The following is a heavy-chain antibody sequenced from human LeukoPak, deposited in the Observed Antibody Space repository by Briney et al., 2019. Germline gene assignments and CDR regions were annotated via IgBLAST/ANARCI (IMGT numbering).Heavy chain of an antibody. V-gene: IGHV4-38-2*02. CDR2: IYHSGST. Sequence: SGTLSLTCTVSGYSISSGYYWGWIRQPPGKGLEWIGSIYHSGSTYYNPSLKSRVTISVDTSKNQFSLKLSSVTAADTAVYYCARVFRAGGFGAFDIWGQGTMVTVSS. CDR1: GYSISSGYY. J-gene: IGHJ3*02. D-gene: IGHD3-10*01. CDR3: ARVFRAGGFGAFDI.